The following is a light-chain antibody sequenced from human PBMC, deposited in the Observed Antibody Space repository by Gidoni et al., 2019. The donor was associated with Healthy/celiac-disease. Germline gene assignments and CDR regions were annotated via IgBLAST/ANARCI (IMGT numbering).Light chain of an antibody. Sequence: TQMTQSPSSLSASVGDRVTITCRASQSISSYLNWYQQKPGKAPKLLIYAASSLQSGVPSRFSGSGSGTDFTFTISSLQPEDFATYYCQQSYSTPLTFGGGTKVEIK. CDR1: QSISSY. CDR2: AAS. J-gene: IGKJ4*01. CDR3: QQSYSTPLT. V-gene: IGKV1-39*01.